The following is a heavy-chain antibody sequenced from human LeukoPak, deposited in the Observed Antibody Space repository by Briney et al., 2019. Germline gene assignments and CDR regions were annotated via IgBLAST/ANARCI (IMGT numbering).Heavy chain of an antibody. J-gene: IGHJ6*03. Sequence: SVKVSCKASGSTFSSYAISWVRQAPGQGLEWMGGIIPIFGTANYAQKFQGRVTITADEYTSTAYMELSSLRSEDTAVYYCARAGGGSYHYYYYYYMDVWGKGTTVTVSS. CDR1: GSTFSSYA. CDR3: ARAGGGSYHYYYYYYMDV. V-gene: IGHV1-69*01. D-gene: IGHD2-15*01. CDR2: IIPIFGTA.